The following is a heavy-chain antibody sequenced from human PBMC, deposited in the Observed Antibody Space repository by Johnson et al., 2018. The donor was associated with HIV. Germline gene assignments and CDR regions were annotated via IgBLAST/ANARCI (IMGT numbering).Heavy chain of an antibody. J-gene: IGHJ3*02. Sequence: VQLVESGGGLIQPGGSLRLSCAASGFTVSSNYMSWVRQAPGKGLEWVSVIYSGGKTYYADSVKGRFTISRDNSKNTLYLQMNSLRAEDTAVYYCARSTVGATTGGAFDIWGQGTMVTVSS. CDR2: IYSGGKT. CDR3: ARSTVGATTGGAFDI. CDR1: GFTVSSNY. D-gene: IGHD1-26*01. V-gene: IGHV3-53*01.